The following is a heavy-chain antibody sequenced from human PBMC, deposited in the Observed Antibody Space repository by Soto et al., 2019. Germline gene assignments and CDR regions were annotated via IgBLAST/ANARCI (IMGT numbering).Heavy chain of an antibody. CDR3: AKEMITFTPVTPFDY. J-gene: IGHJ4*02. CDR2: ISYDASKQ. Sequence: PGESLRLSCPASGFTLRSYSMHRVRKAPGKGREWEAVISYDASKQYYAASGKGRFTISRDNSKNTLYLQMNSLRAEDTAVYYCAKEMITFTPVTPFDYWGQGT. D-gene: IGHD4-17*01. V-gene: IGHV3-30*18. CDR1: GFTLRSYS.